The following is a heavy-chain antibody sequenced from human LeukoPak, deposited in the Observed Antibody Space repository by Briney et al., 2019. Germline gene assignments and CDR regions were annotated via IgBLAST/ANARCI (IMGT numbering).Heavy chain of an antibody. V-gene: IGHV5-51*01. CDR1: GYSFTSYW. CDR2: IYPGDSDT. Sequence: GESLKISCKGSGYSFTSYWIGWVRQMPGKGLEWMGIIYPGDSDTRYSPSFQGQVTFSADKSISTAYLQWSSLKASDTAMYYCARPEAAFGLPGAFDIWGQGTMVTVSS. CDR3: ARPEAAFGLPGAFDI. J-gene: IGHJ3*02. D-gene: IGHD2-2*01.